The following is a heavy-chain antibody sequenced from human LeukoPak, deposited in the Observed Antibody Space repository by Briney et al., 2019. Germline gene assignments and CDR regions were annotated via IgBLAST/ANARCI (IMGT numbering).Heavy chain of an antibody. CDR2: ISYDGSNK. V-gene: IGHV3-30*04. J-gene: IGHJ4*02. CDR1: GFTFSSYA. CDR3: ARGEWLQIYY. D-gene: IGHD5-24*01. Sequence: PGGSLRLSCAASGFTFSSYAMHWVRQAPGKGLEWVAVISYDGSNKYYADSVKGRFTISRDNSKNTLYLQMNSLRAEDTAVYYCARGEWLQIYYWGQGTLVTVSS.